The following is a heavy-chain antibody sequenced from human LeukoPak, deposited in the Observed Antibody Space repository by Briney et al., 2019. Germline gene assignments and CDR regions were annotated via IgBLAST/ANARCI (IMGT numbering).Heavy chain of an antibody. V-gene: IGHV1-18*01. CDR2: ISAYNGNT. D-gene: IGHD6-13*01. J-gene: IGHJ4*02. CDR3: ARGGSSSWRTPNDDY. Sequence: GASVEVSCKASGYTFTSYGISWVRQAPGQGLEWMGWISAYNGNTNYAQKFQGRVTMTRDVSTSTVYMELSSLRSEDTAVYYCARGGSSSWRTPNDDYWGQGTLVTVSS. CDR1: GYTFTSYG.